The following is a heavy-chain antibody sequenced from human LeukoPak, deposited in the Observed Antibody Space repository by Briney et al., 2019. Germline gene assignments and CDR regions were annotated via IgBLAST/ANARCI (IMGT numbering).Heavy chain of an antibody. D-gene: IGHD6-19*01. CDR3: AKDFGIAVADTFQF. CDR1: GFTFSIYD. J-gene: IGHJ1*01. V-gene: IGHV3-23*01. Sequence: GGSLRLSCAASGFTFSIYDMSWVRQAPGKGLECVSAINRGVGSTYYADSVKGRFTVSRDNSKSTLYLQMDNLRADDTAVYYCAKDFGIAVADTFQFWGQGTLVTVS. CDR2: INRGVGST.